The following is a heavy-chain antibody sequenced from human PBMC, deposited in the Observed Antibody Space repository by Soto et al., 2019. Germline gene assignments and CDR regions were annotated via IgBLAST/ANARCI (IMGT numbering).Heavy chain of an antibody. D-gene: IGHD4-17*01. J-gene: IGHJ3*02. Sequence: GGSLRLSCAASGFIFSTYAMNWVRQAPGKGLEYVSAITNDGGSTYYAESVRGRFTISRDNSINTLYLQMSSLRSEDTAIYYCAHPRGYGVFDAVDIWGQGTMVTVSS. V-gene: IGHV3-23*01. CDR3: AHPRGYGVFDAVDI. CDR2: ITNDGGST. CDR1: GFIFSTYA.